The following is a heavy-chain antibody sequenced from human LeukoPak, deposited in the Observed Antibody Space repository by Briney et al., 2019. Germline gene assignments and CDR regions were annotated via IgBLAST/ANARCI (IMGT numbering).Heavy chain of an antibody. CDR2: IYSSGTT. J-gene: IGHJ6*03. CDR3: ARARYGSGSYHSMDV. CDR1: GDSINSGNNY. V-gene: IGHV4-61*09. Sequence: PSQTLSLTCTVSGDSINSGNNYWSWIRQPAGKGPEWIGHIYSSGTTNYNPSLKSRVTMSVATSKNQLSLRLSSVTAADTAVYYCARARYGSGSYHSMDVWGKGTTVTISS. D-gene: IGHD3-10*01.